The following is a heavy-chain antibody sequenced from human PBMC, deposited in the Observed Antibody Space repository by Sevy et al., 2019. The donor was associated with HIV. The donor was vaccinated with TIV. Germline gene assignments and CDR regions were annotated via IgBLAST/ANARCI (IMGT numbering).Heavy chain of an antibody. CDR2: INPNSGGT. J-gene: IGHJ4*02. V-gene: IGHV1-2*02. Sequence: ASVKVSCEDSGFSFTAYFIHWVRQAPGQGLEWMGWINPNSGGTNYAQTFQCRVTMTSDASISAAYMELTSLTSDDTAVYYCARDRFIFGSGPPDSWGQGTLVTVSS. CDR3: ARDRFIFGSGPPDS. CDR1: GFSFTAYF. D-gene: IGHD2-15*01.